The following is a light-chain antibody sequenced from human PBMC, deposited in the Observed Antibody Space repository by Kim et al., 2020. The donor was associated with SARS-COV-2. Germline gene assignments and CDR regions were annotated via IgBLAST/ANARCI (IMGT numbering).Light chain of an antibody. J-gene: IGKJ1*01. CDR3: QQYGGSPKT. CDR2: DAS. Sequence: SPGERAPLSCGASQTVSSNYLAWYQQKPGLAPRLLIYDASTRATGIPDRLSGSGSGTDFTLTISRLEPEDFAVYYCQQYGGSPKTFGQGTKVDIK. V-gene: IGKV3D-20*01. CDR1: QTVSSNY.